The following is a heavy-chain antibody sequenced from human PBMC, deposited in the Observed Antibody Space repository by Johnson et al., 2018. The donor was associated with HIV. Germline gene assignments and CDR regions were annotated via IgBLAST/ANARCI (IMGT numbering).Heavy chain of an antibody. J-gene: IGHJ3*02. CDR3: ARESVALVAFDI. Sequence: VQLVESGGGLVQPGRSLRLSCAVSGFTFNDYGMHWVRQAPGKGLEWVSGINWNSGSIAYADSVKGRFTISRDNSKNTLYLQMNSLRAEDTAVYYCARESVALVAFDIWGQGTMVTVSS. D-gene: IGHD6-13*01. CDR1: GFTFNDYG. CDR2: INWNSGSI. V-gene: IGHV3-9*01.